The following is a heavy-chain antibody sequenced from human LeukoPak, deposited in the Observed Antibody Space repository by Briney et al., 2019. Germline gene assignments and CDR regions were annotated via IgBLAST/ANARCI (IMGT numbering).Heavy chain of an antibody. J-gene: IGHJ5*02. D-gene: IGHD3-16*02. Sequence: PSETLSLTCTVSGGSISSGDYYWSWIRQPPGKGLEWIGYIYYSGSTYYNPSLKSRVTISVDTSKNQFSLKLSSVTAADTAVYYCARERRDYDYVWGSYRSENWFDPWGQGTLVTVSS. CDR2: IYYSGST. V-gene: IGHV4-30-4*01. CDR3: ARERRDYDYVWGSYRSENWFDP. CDR1: GGSISSGDYY.